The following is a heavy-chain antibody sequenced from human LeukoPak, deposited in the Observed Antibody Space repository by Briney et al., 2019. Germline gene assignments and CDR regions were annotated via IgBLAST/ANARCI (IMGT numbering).Heavy chain of an antibody. CDR2: IYYSGST. CDR1: GGSIGSYY. Sequence: SETLSLTCTVSGGSIGSYYWSWIRQPPGKGLEWIGYIYYSGSTNYNPSLKSRVTISVDTSKNQFSLKLSSVTAADTAVYYCARMVGCSGGSCYWFDPWGQGTLVTVSS. D-gene: IGHD2-15*01. J-gene: IGHJ5*02. V-gene: IGHV4-59*01. CDR3: ARMVGCSGGSCYWFDP.